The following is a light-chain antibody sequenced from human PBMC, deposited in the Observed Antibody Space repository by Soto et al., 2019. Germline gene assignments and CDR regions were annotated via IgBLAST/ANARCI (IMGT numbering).Light chain of an antibody. J-gene: IGKJ5*01. Sequence: EIVLTQSPGTLSLSPGERATLSCRASQSVSANFVAWYQQKPGQPPRLLIYDASNRATGVPARFSGSGSGTDFTLTVSSLEPEDFALYYCQQRSNWPPEITXGQGTRLEIK. CDR1: QSVSAN. CDR2: DAS. CDR3: QQRSNWPPEIT. V-gene: IGKV3-11*01.